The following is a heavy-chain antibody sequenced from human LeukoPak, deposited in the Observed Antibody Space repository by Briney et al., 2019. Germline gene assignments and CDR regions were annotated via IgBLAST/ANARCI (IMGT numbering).Heavy chain of an antibody. V-gene: IGHV3-30*02. CDR1: GFTFSSYG. J-gene: IGHJ6*02. CDR3: AKDLVSIVVVPAAVLYYGMDV. CDR2: IRYDGSNK. Sequence: GGSLRLSCAASGFTFSSYGMHWVRQAPGKGLEWVAFIRYDGSNKYYADSVKGRFTISRDNSKNTLYLQMNSPRAEDTAVYYCAKDLVSIVVVPAAVLYYGMDVWGQGTTVTVSS. D-gene: IGHD2-2*01.